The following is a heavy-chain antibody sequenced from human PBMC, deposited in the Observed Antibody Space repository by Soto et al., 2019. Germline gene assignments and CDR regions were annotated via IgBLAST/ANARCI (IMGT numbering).Heavy chain of an antibody. CDR2: IQYSGYT. CDR3: ARHDYSDRTFDL. V-gene: IGHV4-61*08. CDR1: GGSVGSGAYY. D-gene: IGHD3-22*01. Sequence: SETLSLTCIVSGGSVGSGAYYWSCIRQPPGSALEWIGYIQYSGYTNYDSSLKSRVTISVYRSRNRFSLKLTSVTAADTAFYYCARHDYSDRTFDLWGQGTMVTVSS. J-gene: IGHJ3*01.